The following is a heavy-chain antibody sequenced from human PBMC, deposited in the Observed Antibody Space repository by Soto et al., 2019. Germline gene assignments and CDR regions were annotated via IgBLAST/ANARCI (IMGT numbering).Heavy chain of an antibody. D-gene: IGHD5-18*01. V-gene: IGHV5-51*01. CDR3: ARSFETAMSTAYGMDV. CDR1: GYSFTSYW. Sequence: LKISCKGSGYSFTSYWIGWVRQMPGKGLEWMGIIYPGDSDTRYSPSFQGQVTISADKSISTAYLQWSSLKASDTAMYYCARSFETAMSTAYGMDVWGQGTTVTVSS. J-gene: IGHJ6*02. CDR2: IYPGDSDT.